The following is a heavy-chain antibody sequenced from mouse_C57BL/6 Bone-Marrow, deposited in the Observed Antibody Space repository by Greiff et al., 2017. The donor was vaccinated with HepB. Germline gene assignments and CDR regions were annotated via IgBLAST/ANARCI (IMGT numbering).Heavy chain of an antibody. Sequence: HVQLQQSGAELARPGASVKLSCKASGYTFTSYGISWVKQRTGQGLEWIGEIYPRSGNTYYNEKFKGKATLTADKSSSTAYMELRSLTSEDSAVYFCARGSYWGQGTLVTVSA. CDR3: ARGSY. CDR1: GYTFTSYG. V-gene: IGHV1-81*01. CDR2: IYPRSGNT. J-gene: IGHJ3*01.